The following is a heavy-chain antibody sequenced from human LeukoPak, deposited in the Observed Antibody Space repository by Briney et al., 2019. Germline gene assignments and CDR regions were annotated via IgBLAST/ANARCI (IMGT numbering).Heavy chain of an antibody. CDR3: ARGQVPAARGYNWFDP. CDR2: INARGDT. J-gene: IGHJ5*02. Sequence: SETLSLTCAVYGWSFNDYYWNWIRQPPGKGLEWIGEINARGDTNYNPSLKSRVTISVDTSKRQFSLRLTSMIAADTALYYCARGQVPAARGYNWFDPWGQGTLVTVSS. CDR1: GWSFNDYY. V-gene: IGHV4-34*01. D-gene: IGHD2-2*01.